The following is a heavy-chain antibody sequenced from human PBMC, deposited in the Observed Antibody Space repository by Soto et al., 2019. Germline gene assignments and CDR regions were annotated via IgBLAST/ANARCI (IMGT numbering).Heavy chain of an antibody. CDR3: ARYTTVVTPAFDI. CDR2: IKQDGSEK. J-gene: IGHJ3*02. CDR1: GFTFSSYW. V-gene: IGHV3-7*01. D-gene: IGHD4-17*01. Sequence: GESLKISCAASGFTFSSYWMSWVRQAPGKGLEWVANIKQDGSEKYYVDSVKGRFTISRDNAKNSLYLQMNSLRAEDTAVYYCARYTTVVTPAFDIWGQGTMVTVSS.